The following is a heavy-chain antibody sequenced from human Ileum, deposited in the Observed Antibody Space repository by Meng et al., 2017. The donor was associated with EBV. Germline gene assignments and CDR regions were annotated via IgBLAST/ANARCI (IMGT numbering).Heavy chain of an antibody. J-gene: IGHJ4*02. CDR1: GGSISRSDW. V-gene: IGHV4-4*02. Sequence: QVQLQESGPGLVKPSETLALTYAVSGGSISRSDWWSWVRQPPGKGLEWIGETSHSGSTNSSPSLKSRVTISLDKSKNQLSLKLNSVTAADTAVYYCASSDYYRSDYWCQGTLVTVSS. D-gene: IGHD3-22*01. CDR3: ASSDYYRSDY. CDR2: TSHSGST.